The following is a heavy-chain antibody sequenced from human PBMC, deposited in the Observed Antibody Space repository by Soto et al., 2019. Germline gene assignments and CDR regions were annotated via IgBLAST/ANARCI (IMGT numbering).Heavy chain of an antibody. Sequence: GASVKVSCKACGGSFSSYTISWVRQAPEQGLEWMGRIIPILGIANYAQKFQGRVTITADKSTSTAYMELSSLRSEDTAVYYCASNTHYDILTGPRYYFDYWGQGTLVTVSS. CDR3: ASNTHYDILTGPRYYFDY. CDR2: IIPILGIA. V-gene: IGHV1-69*02. J-gene: IGHJ4*02. CDR1: GGSFSSYT. D-gene: IGHD3-9*01.